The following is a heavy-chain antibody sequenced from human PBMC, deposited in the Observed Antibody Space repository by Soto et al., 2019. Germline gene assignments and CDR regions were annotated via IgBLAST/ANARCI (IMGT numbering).Heavy chain of an antibody. CDR2: ISAYSDSTNYAP. J-gene: IGHJ5*02. Sequence: QVQLVQSGAEVKKPGASVKVSCKASGYTFTRYGISWVRQAPGQGLEWMGWISAYSDSTNYAPNYAQKFRDTVTLTTDTSTSTAYLELRSLKPDDTPVYYCVRDWYCSGGRCSDCFDPWGQGTLVTVSP. D-gene: IGHD2-15*01. CDR1: GYTFTRYG. CDR3: VRDWYCSGGRCSDCFDP. V-gene: IGHV1-18*01.